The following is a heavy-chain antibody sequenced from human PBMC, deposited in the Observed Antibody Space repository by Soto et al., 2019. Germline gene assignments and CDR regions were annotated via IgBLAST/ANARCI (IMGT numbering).Heavy chain of an antibody. CDR3: AKVSDLGATCDAFDI. CDR1: GFTFSSYG. D-gene: IGHD1-26*01. J-gene: IGHJ3*02. CDR2: ISYDGSNK. V-gene: IGHV3-30*18. Sequence: VQLVESGGGVVQPGRSLRLSCAASGFTFSSYGMHWVRQAPGKGLEWVAVISYDGSNKYYADSVKGRFTISRDNSKNTLYLQMNSLRAEDTAVYYCAKVSDLGATCDAFDIWGQGTMVTVSS.